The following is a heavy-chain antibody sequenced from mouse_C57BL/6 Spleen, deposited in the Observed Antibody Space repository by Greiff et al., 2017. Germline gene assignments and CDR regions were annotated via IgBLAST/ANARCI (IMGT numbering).Heavy chain of an antibody. Sequence: QVQLQQPGAELVKPGASVKLSCKASGYTFTSYWMQWVKQRPGQGLEWIGEIDPSDSYTNYNQKFKGKATLTVDTSSSTAYMQLSSLTSEDSAVYYCARSGYGYDKCDYWGQGTTRTVSS. CDR2: IDPSDSYT. D-gene: IGHD2-2*01. V-gene: IGHV1-50*01. CDR1: GYTFTSYW. CDR3: ARSGYGYDKCDY. J-gene: IGHJ2*01.